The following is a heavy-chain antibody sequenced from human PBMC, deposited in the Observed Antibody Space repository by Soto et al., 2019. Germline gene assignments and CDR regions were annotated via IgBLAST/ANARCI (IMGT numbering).Heavy chain of an antibody. J-gene: IGHJ4*02. CDR1: GGSISSSSYY. D-gene: IGHD3-10*01. Sequence: QLQLQESGPGLVKPSETLSLTCTVPGGSISSSSYYWGWIRQPPGKGLEWIGSIYYSGSTYYNPSLKSRVTISVDTSKNQFSLKLSSVTAADTAVYYCARWGYNYGSGHWGQGTLVTVSS. CDR3: ARWGYNYGSGH. CDR2: IYYSGST. V-gene: IGHV4-39*01.